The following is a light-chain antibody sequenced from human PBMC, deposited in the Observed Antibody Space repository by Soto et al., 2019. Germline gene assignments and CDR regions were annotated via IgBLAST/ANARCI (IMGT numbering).Light chain of an antibody. CDR1: QSINNN. CDR3: HQYDDWPPGYT. V-gene: IGKV3-15*01. CDR2: GAS. Sequence: ETVMTQSPGTLSLSPGERATLSCRASQSINNNLAWYQQRPGQAPRLLIHGASTRATGIPARFGGSGSGTEFTLTISSLQSEDFALYYCHQYDDWPPGYTFGQGTKVDIK. J-gene: IGKJ2*01.